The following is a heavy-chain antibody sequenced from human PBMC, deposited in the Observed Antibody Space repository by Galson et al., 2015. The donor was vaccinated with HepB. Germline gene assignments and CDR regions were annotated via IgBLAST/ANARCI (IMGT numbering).Heavy chain of an antibody. D-gene: IGHD3-22*01. CDR1: GYTFTSYD. CDR3: ARVFRYYDSSGRGYFQH. CDR2: MNPNSGNT. V-gene: IGHV1-8*01. Sequence: SVKVSCKASGYTFTSYDINWVRQATGQGLGWMGWMNPNSGNTGYAQKFQGRVTMTRNTSISTAYMELSSLRSEDTAVYYCARVFRYYDSSGRGYFQHWGQGTLVTVSS. J-gene: IGHJ1*01.